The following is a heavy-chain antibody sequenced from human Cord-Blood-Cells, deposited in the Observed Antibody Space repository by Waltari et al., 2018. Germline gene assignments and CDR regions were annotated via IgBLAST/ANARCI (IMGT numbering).Heavy chain of an antibody. V-gene: IGHV4-39*01. D-gene: IGHD2-21*02. J-gene: IGHJ4*02. Sequence: QLQLQESGPGLVKPSETLSLTCTVSGGSISSSSYYWGWIRQPPGKGLEWIGSIYYSGSTYYNPSLKSRVTISVDTSKTQFSLKLSSVTAADTAVYYCARHRGAYCGGDCYYFDYWGQGTLVTVSS. CDR2: IYYSGST. CDR3: ARHRGAYCGGDCYYFDY. CDR1: GGSISSSSYY.